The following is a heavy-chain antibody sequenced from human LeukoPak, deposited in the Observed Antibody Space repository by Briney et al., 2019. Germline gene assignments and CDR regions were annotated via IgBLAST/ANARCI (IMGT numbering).Heavy chain of an antibody. J-gene: IGHJ4*02. CDR2: ISYDGSNK. CDR3: ARAPGYGAAYYFDY. Sequence: GRSLRLSCAASGFTFRSYAMHWVRQAPGKGLEWVAVISYDGSNKYYADSVKGRFTISRDNAKNSLYLQMNSLRAEDTAVYYCARAPGYGAAYYFDYWGQGTLVTVSS. V-gene: IGHV3-30*04. D-gene: IGHD1-1*01. CDR1: GFTFRSYA.